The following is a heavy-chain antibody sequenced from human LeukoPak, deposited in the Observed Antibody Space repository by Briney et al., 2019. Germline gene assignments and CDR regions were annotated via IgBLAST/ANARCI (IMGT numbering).Heavy chain of an antibody. CDR2: INPNSGGT. J-gene: IGHJ4*02. D-gene: IGHD1-1*01. CDR1: GYTFTGYY. CDR3: ARDPAGTTPKAFDY. Sequence: ASVKVSCKASGYTFTGYYMHWVRQAPGQGLEGMGWINPNSGGTNYAQKFQGRVTMTRDTSISTAYMELSRLRSDDTAVYYSARDPAGTTPKAFDYWGQGTLVTVSS. V-gene: IGHV1-2*02.